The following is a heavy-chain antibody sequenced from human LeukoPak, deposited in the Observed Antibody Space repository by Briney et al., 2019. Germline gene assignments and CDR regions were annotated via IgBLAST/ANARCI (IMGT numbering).Heavy chain of an antibody. J-gene: IGHJ6*03. CDR1: GFTFSSHA. Sequence: GGSLRLSCAASGFTFSSHAMNWVRQAPGRGLEWVSGFSGSGGTTYYADSVKGRFTISRDNSKNTLYLQMNSLRAEDTAVYYCANGNRCTSPNCLGYYYFYMDVWGKGTTVTVSS. CDR3: ANGNRCTSPNCLGYYYFYMDV. CDR2: FSGSGGTT. D-gene: IGHD2-8*01. V-gene: IGHV3-23*01.